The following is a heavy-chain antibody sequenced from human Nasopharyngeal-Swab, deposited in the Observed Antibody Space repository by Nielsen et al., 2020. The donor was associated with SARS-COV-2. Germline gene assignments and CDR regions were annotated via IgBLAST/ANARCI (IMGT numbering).Heavy chain of an antibody. CDR2: ISGSGGST. CDR3: ARYDDYYDSSGYAY. V-gene: IGHV3-23*01. D-gene: IGHD3-22*01. Sequence: WIRQPPGKGLEWVSVISGSGGSTYYADSVKGRFTISRDNSKNTHYLQMNSLRAEDTAVYYCARYDDYYDSSGYAYWGQGTLVTVSS. J-gene: IGHJ4*02.